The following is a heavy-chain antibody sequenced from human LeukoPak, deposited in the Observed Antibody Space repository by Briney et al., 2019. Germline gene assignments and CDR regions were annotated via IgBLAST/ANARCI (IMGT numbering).Heavy chain of an antibody. CDR2: ISMNVQTT. J-gene: IGHJ4*02. D-gene: IGHD1-1*01. CDR1: GFTLTSHV. V-gene: IGHV3-64D*06. Sequence: GGSLRLSCSASGFTLTSHVMHWVCQAPGKGLQYASGISMNVQTTYYAGSVKGRFTISRDSSKNTVYLQMNSLTAEDTAVYYCVREGLERRTNFDYWGQVTLVSVSS. CDR3: VREGLERRTNFDY.